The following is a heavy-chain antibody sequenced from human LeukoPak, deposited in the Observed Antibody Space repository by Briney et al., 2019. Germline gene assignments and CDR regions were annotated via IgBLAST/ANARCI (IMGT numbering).Heavy chain of an antibody. D-gene: IGHD3-10*01. Sequence: SETLSLTCIVSGGSIAGSFYYWAWIRQTPGKGLEWIGTIYSGGSTYYNPSLKSRVTISADTSKNQFSLKLSSVTAADTAVYYCAAWVLMVRGDKLNYWGQGTLVTVSS. CDR1: GGSIAGSFYY. CDR2: IYSGGST. V-gene: IGHV4-39*07. J-gene: IGHJ4*02. CDR3: AAWVLMVRGDKLNY.